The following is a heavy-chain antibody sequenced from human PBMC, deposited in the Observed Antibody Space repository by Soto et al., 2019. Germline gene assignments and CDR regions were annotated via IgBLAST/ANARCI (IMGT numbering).Heavy chain of an antibody. J-gene: IGHJ5*02. Sequence: QLTLKESGPTLVKATQTLTLTCTFSGFSLSTSGVGVGWIRQPPGKALEWLALIYWDDDKFYSPSLKSRLTIPEDASENQVVLTMPHMDPVDTATYSCARIHDCGSGSFLLSPNNWFDPWGQGTLVTVSS. D-gene: IGHD3-10*01. CDR3: ARIHDCGSGSFLLSPNNWFDP. CDR2: IYWDDDK. CDR1: GFSLSTSGVG. V-gene: IGHV2-5*02.